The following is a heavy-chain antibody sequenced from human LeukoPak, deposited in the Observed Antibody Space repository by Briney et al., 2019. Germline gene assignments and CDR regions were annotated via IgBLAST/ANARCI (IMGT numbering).Heavy chain of an antibody. J-gene: IGHJ4*02. CDR3: AKDAQRGFDYSNSREY. V-gene: IGHV3-33*06. D-gene: IGHD4-11*01. Sequence: GKSLTLSCVASQFTFSHYGMHWVRQAPGKGLEWVAVIWNDGSSQYYADSVKGRFTISRDNFQKTVYLQMNSLRAEDTAVYYCAKDAQRGFDYSNSREYWGQGTLVTVSS. CDR1: QFTFSHYG. CDR2: IWNDGSSQ.